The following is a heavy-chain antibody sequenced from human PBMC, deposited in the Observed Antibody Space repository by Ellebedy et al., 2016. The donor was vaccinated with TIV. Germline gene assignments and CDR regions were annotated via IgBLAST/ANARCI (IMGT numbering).Heavy chain of an antibody. CDR2: ITSDSTTI. V-gene: IGHV3-48*04. CDR3: VRGRGIAAAGTPAPDY. D-gene: IGHD6-13*01. CDR1: GFIFSTYS. J-gene: IGHJ4*02. Sequence: PGGSLRLSCAASGFIFSTYSMNWVRQAPGKGLEWVSFITSDSTTIFYAGSVKGRFTISSDNAKNSLFLQMNSLRAEDTAVYYCVRGRGIAAAGTPAPDYWGQGTLVTVSS.